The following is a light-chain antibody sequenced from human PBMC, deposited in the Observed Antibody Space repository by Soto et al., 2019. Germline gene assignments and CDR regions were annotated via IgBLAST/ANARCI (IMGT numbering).Light chain of an antibody. V-gene: IGLV2-14*01. J-gene: IGLJ1*01. CDR3: NSHTSGDFRV. CDR1: NSDIGRYDH. CDR2: EVT. Sequence: QSALTQPVSVSGSPGQSITISCTGSNSDIGRYDHVSWYQHHPGRAPKLLISEVTKRPSGISDRFSGSKSGYTASLTISGLQAEDEADYYCNSHTSGDFRVFGTGTKVTVL.